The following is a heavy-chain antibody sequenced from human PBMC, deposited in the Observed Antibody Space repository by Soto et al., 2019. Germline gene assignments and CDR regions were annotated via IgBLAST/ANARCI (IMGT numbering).Heavy chain of an antibody. Sequence: PGGSLRLSCAASEFTFSNYAMHWVRQAPGKGLEWVAVISYDGSNKYYADSVKGRFTISRDNSKNTLFLQMNSLRGDDTAVFYCARDLGGWQFDYWGQGT. CDR3: ARDLGGWQFDY. J-gene: IGHJ4*02. CDR2: ISYDGSNK. CDR1: EFTFSNYA. D-gene: IGHD6-19*01. V-gene: IGHV3-30-3*01.